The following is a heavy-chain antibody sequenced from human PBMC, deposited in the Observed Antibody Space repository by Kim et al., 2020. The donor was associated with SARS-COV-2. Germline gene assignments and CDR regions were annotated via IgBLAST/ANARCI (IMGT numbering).Heavy chain of an antibody. Sequence: GGSLRLSCAASGFTFSSYAMSWVRQAPGKGLEWVSAISGSGGSTYYADSVKGRFTISRDNSKNTLYLQMNSLRAEDTAVYYCAKELRGYSGYDNSRLGYYGMDVWGQGTTVTVSS. V-gene: IGHV3-23*01. CDR3: AKELRGYSGYDNSRLGYYGMDV. J-gene: IGHJ6*02. CDR1: GFTFSSYA. D-gene: IGHD5-12*01. CDR2: ISGSGGST.